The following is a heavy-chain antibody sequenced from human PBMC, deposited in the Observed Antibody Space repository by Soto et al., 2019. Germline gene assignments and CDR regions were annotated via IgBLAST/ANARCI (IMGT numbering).Heavy chain of an antibody. CDR2: LSAYNGNT. Sequence: ASVKVSCKTSGYTFTSYAISGVRQAPGQGLEWMGWLSAYNGNTNYAQNLQGRVTVTTDTSTDTAYMELRSLRSDDTAVYYCATVVGAVPYWGQGTQVTVSS. CDR3: ATVVGAVPY. J-gene: IGHJ4*02. V-gene: IGHV1-18*01. CDR1: GYTFTSYA. D-gene: IGHD1-26*01.